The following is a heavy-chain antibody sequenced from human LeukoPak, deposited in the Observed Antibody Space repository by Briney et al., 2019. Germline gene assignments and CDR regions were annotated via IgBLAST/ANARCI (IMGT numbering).Heavy chain of an antibody. CDR3: EDGIRDFDWLPFDY. J-gene: IGHJ4*02. D-gene: IGHD3-9*01. V-gene: IGHV4-59*01. CDR1: GGSISSYY. Sequence: SETLSITCTVAGGSISSYYWSWIQQHPVNVLEWIGYINYSGSTNYNPSLKSRVTISVDTSKNQFALKLSSVTAADTFFFQAEDGIRDFDWLPFDYWGQGTLVTVSS. CDR2: INYSGST.